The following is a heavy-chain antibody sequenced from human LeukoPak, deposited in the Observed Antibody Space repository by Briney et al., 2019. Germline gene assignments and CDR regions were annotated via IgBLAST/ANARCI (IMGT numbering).Heavy chain of an antibody. J-gene: IGHJ4*02. D-gene: IGHD4-11*01. Sequence: GGSLRLSCAASAFTFSTYAMSWVRQAPGKGLEWVSDISGSGGTTHYADSGKGRFTISRDNSKNTLYLQMNSLRAEDTAVYYCAKERMTTTSFDYWGQGTLVTVSS. CDR2: ISGSGGTT. V-gene: IGHV3-23*01. CDR3: AKERMTTTSFDY. CDR1: AFTFSTYA.